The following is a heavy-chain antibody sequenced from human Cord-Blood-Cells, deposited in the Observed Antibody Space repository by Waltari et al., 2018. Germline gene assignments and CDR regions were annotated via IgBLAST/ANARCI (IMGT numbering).Heavy chain of an antibody. V-gene: IGHV3-30*18. D-gene: IGHD3-3*01. J-gene: IGHJ4*02. Sequence: QVQLVESGGGVVQPGRCLRLSCAASGFSFSSYGMHWVRQAPGKGLEWVAVISYDGSNKYYADSVKGRFTISRDNSKNTLYLQMNSLRAEDTAVYYCAKDFRDLWSGYLDYWGQGTLVTVSS. CDR2: ISYDGSNK. CDR3: AKDFRDLWSGYLDY. CDR1: GFSFSSYG.